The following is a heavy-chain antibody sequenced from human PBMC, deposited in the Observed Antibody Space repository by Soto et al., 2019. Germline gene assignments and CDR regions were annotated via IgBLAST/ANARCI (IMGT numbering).Heavy chain of an antibody. CDR3: AMGYSRGVMCDY. Sequence: TRPLTCPVAGGSLSRYYGSRLRPANGKGLEWIGYIYSSGSTNYNPSLKSRVTISVDTSKNQFSLKLSSVTAADTAVYYCAMGYSRGVMCDYWGQGTRVTVSP. CDR2: IYSSGST. D-gene: IGHD6-19*01. CDR1: GGSLSRYY. J-gene: IGHJ4*02. V-gene: IGHV4-59*01.